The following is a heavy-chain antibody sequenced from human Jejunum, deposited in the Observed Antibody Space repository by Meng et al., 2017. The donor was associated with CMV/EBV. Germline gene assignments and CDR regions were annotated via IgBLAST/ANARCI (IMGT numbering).Heavy chain of an antibody. J-gene: IGHJ4*02. CDR3: ARQAGTY. D-gene: IGHD6-13*01. Sequence: RLSCAGAGFTFRNYWMSWVRQAPGKGLECVANIKEDGTEKYYVDSVKGRFTISRDNAKNSLYLQMNSLRAEDTAVYYCARQAGTYWGQGTLVTVSS. CDR2: IKEDGTEK. CDR1: GFTFRNYW. V-gene: IGHV3-7*01.